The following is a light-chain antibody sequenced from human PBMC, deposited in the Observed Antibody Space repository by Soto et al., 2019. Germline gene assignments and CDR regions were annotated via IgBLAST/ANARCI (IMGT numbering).Light chain of an antibody. J-gene: IGLJ2*01. V-gene: IGLV1-47*01. CDR2: RDN. Sequence: QSVLTQPPSASGTPGQRVTISCSGSSSNIGSNYVYWYQQLPRTAPKLLLYRDNQRPSGVPDRFSDSKSGTSASLAISGPRSADEADYYWAAWDDTLGGVVLGGGTKLPAL. CDR3: AAWDDTLGGVV. CDR1: SSNIGSNY.